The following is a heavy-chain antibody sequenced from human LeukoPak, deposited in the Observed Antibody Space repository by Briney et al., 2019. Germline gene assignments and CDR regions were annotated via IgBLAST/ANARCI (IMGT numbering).Heavy chain of an antibody. J-gene: IGHJ6*03. Sequence: PSETLSLTCTVSGGSISSSSYYWRWIRQPPGKGLERIGSIYYSGSTYYNPSLKSRVTISVDTSKNQFSLKLSSVTAADTAVYYCASKWLRLYYYYMDVWGKGTTVTVSS. V-gene: IGHV4-39*01. CDR2: IYYSGST. CDR1: GGSISSSSYY. CDR3: ASKWLRLYYYYMDV. D-gene: IGHD5-12*01.